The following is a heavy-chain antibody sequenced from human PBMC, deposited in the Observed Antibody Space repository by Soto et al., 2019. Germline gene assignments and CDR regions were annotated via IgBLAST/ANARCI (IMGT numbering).Heavy chain of an antibody. J-gene: IGHJ4*02. CDR1: GFTFNNYA. V-gene: IGHV3-23*01. CDR2: ISDSGAT. D-gene: IGHD2-2*01. CDR3: AKGVAGPHRTRTSCLFYFDY. Sequence: GGSLRLSCAASGFTFNNYAMSWVRQAPGKGLEWVSTISDSGATYYADSVKGRFTISRDNSKNTLYLQMSSLRAEGTAVYFCAKGVAGPHRTRTSCLFYFDYWGQGTLVTVSS.